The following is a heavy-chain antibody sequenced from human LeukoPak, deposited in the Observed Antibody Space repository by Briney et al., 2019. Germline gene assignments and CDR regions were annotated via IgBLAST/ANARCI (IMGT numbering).Heavy chain of an antibody. CDR2: IISMFGIT. J-gene: IGHJ4*02. CDR1: GGTFSSYA. CDR3: ARDAEPGSYYYDSSGYYSSDY. D-gene: IGHD3-22*01. Sequence: SVKVSCKASGGTFSSYAISRVRQAPGQGLEWMGGIISMFGITNYAQKLQGRVTIIADESTSTAYMELSSLRSEDTAVYYCARDAEPGSYYYDSSGYYSSDYWGQGTLVTVSS. V-gene: IGHV1-69*13.